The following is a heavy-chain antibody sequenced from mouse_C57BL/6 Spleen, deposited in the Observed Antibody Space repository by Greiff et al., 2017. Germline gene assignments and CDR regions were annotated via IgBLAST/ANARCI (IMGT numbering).Heavy chain of an antibody. CDR1: GFSLTSYG. D-gene: IGHD1-1*01. CDR3: AKVPNYYGSSYGYWYFDV. J-gene: IGHJ1*03. V-gene: IGHV2-3*01. Sequence: QVQLKQSGPGLVAPSQSLSITCTVSGFSLTSYGVSWVRQPPGKGLEWLGVIWGDGSTNYPSALISRLSISKDNAKSQVFLKLNSLQTDDTATYYGAKVPNYYGSSYGYWYFDVWGTGTTVTVSS. CDR2: IWGDGST.